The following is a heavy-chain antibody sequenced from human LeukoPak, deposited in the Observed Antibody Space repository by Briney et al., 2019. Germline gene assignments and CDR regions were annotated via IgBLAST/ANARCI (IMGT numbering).Heavy chain of an antibody. CDR3: AGSGSYFYYYYYYMDV. D-gene: IGHD3-10*01. V-gene: IGHV4-34*01. CDR1: GGSFSGYY. J-gene: IGHJ6*03. Sequence: SETLSLTCAVYGGSFSGYYCSWIRQPPGKGLEWIGEINHSGSTNYNPSLKSLVTISVDTSKNQFSLKLSSVTAADTAVSYCAGSGSYFYYYYYYMDVWGKGTPVTVSS. CDR2: INHSGST.